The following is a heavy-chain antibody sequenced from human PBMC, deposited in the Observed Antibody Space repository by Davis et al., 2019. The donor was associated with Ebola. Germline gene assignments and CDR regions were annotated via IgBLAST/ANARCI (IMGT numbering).Heavy chain of an antibody. CDR2: ISAYNGNT. Sequence: AASVKVSCKASGYTFTSYGISWVRQAPGQGLEWMGWISAYNGNTNYAQKLQGRVTMTRDTSTSTVYMELSSLRSEDTAVYYCARVAAAGTNYFDYWGQGTLVTVSS. CDR1: GYTFTSYG. CDR3: ARVAAAGTNYFDY. J-gene: IGHJ4*02. D-gene: IGHD6-13*01. V-gene: IGHV1-18*01.